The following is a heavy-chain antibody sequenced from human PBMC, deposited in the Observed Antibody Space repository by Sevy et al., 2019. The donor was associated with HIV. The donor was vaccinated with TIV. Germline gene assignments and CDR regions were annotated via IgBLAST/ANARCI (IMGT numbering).Heavy chain of an antibody. CDR2: IRSKAKNYAT. D-gene: IGHD5-18*01. CDR3: TPAGYGFDY. CDR1: GFTFSGSD. J-gene: IGHJ4*02. V-gene: IGHV3-73*01. Sequence: GGSLRLSCAASGFTFSGSDMHWVCQASGKGLEWVGRIRSKAKNYATAYAASVKGRFTISRDDSKNTAYLQMNSLKTEDTAVYFCTPAGYGFDYWGQGTLVTVSS.